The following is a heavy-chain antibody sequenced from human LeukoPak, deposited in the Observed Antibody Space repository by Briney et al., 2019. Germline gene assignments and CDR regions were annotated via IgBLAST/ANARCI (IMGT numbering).Heavy chain of an antibody. J-gene: IGHJ5*02. CDR1: GFTFSSYA. V-gene: IGHV3-23*01. D-gene: IGHD3-16*02. Sequence: GGSLRLSCAASGFTFSSYAMSWVRQAPGKGLEWVSAISCSGGSTYYADFVKGRFTISRDNSKNTLYLQMSSPRAEDTAVYYCANHPFGGVISTNWFVPWGQGTLVTVSS. CDR3: ANHPFGGVISTNWFVP. CDR2: ISCSGGST.